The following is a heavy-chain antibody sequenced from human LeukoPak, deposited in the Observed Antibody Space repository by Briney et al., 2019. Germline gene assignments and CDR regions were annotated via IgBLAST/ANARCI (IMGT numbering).Heavy chain of an antibody. CDR2: INHSGST. CDR1: GGSFSGYY. J-gene: IGHJ6*03. CDR3: ATARGYSYGYYYYYMDV. D-gene: IGHD5-18*01. V-gene: IGHV4-34*01. Sequence: SETLSLTCAVYGGSFSGYYWSWIRQPPGKGLDWIGEINHSGSTNYNPSLKSRVTISVDTSKNQFSLKLSSVTAADTAVSYCATARGYSYGYYYYYMDVWGKGTTVTVSS.